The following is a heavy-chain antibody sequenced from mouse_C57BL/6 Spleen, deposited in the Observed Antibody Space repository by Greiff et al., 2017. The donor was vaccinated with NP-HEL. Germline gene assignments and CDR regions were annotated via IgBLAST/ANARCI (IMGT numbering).Heavy chain of an antibody. D-gene: IGHD4-1*01. CDR1: GFTFSDYG. CDR3: ARPVGPDHYFDY. V-gene: IGHV5-17*01. J-gene: IGHJ2*01. Sequence: EVKLMESGGGLVKPGGSLKLSCAASGFTFSDYGMHWVRQAPEKGLEWVAYISSGSSTIYYADTVKGRFTISRDNAKNTLFLQMTSLRSEDTAMYYCARPVGPDHYFDYWGQGTTLTVSS. CDR2: ISSGSSTI.